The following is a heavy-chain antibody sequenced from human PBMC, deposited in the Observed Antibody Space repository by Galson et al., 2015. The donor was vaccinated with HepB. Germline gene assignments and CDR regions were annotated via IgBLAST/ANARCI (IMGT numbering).Heavy chain of an antibody. J-gene: IGHJ4*02. D-gene: IGHD4-17*01. Sequence: SLRLSCAASGFTFSSTAMSWVRQAPGKGLEWVSAFSGGGDSTYYADSVKGRFTISRDNSKSTLYLQMNSLRADDTAVYYCARGVTNIDYWGQGTLVTVSS. CDR2: FSGGGDST. CDR1: GFTFSSTA. CDR3: ARGVTNIDY. V-gene: IGHV3-23*01.